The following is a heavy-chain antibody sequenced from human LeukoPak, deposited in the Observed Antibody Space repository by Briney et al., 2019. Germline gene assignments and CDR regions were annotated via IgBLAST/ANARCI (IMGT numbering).Heavy chain of an antibody. Sequence: SETLSLTCAVYGGSFSGYYWSWIRQPPGKGLEWIGEINHSGSTNYNPSLKSRVTISADTSKNQFSLKLSSVTAADTAVYYCARGNYGDYGHDAFDIWGQGTMVTVSS. V-gene: IGHV4-34*01. CDR2: INHSGST. CDR1: GGSFSGYY. CDR3: ARGNYGDYGHDAFDI. J-gene: IGHJ3*02. D-gene: IGHD4-17*01.